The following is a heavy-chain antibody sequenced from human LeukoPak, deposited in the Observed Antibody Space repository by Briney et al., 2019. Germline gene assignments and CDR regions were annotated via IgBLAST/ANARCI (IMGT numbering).Heavy chain of an antibody. D-gene: IGHD1-1*01. J-gene: IGHJ4*02. CDR2: ISGLGTTI. CDR1: GFTFSSYE. Sequence: PGGSLRLSCAASGFTFSSYEMNWVRQAPGKGLEWVSYISGLGTTIYYADSVKGRFTISRDNAKNSLYLQMNSLRAEDTAVYYCVRKLTGTTFFDYWGQGTLVTVSS. CDR3: VRKLTGTTFFDY. V-gene: IGHV3-48*03.